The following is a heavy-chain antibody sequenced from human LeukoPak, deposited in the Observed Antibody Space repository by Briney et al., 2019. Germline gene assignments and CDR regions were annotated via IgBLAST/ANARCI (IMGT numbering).Heavy chain of an antibody. CDR3: ARESDGDYPGDY. V-gene: IGHV1-2*02. Sequence: ASVKVSCKASGYTFTGYYMHWVRQAPGQGLEWIGWINPNSGGTNYAQKFQGRVTMTRDTSISTAYMELSRLRSDDTAVYYCARESDGDYPGDYWGQGTLVTASS. D-gene: IGHD4-17*01. CDR2: INPNSGGT. CDR1: GYTFTGYY. J-gene: IGHJ4*02.